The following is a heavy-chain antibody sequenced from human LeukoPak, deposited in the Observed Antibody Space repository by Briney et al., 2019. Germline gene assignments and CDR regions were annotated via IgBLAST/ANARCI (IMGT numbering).Heavy chain of an antibody. D-gene: IGHD3-10*01. CDR1: GFTFSSYW. CDR2: IKQDGSEK. CDR3: ARAYSGSRISPLNY. Sequence: GGSLRLSCAASGFTFSSYWMSWVRQAPGKGLEWVANIKQDGSEKYYVDSVKGRFTISRDNAKNSLYLQMNSLRAEDTAVYYCARAYSGSRISPLNYWGQGTLVTVSA. J-gene: IGHJ4*02. V-gene: IGHV3-7*04.